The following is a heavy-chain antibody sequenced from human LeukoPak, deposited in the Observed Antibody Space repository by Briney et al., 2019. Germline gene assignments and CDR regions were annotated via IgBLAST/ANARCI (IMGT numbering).Heavy chain of an antibody. D-gene: IGHD6-19*01. Sequence: GESLKISCKGSGYSFTSYWIGWVRQMPGKGLEWMGIIYPGDSDTRYSPSFQGQVTISADKYISTAYLQWSSLKASDTAMYYCARLPILSIAVAGTDYYFDYWGQGTLVTVSS. CDR3: ARLPILSIAVAGTDYYFDY. CDR2: IYPGDSDT. V-gene: IGHV5-51*01. J-gene: IGHJ4*02. CDR1: GYSFTSYW.